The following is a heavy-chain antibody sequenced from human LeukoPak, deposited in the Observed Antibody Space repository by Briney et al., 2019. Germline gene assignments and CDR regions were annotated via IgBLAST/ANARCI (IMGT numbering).Heavy chain of an antibody. J-gene: IGHJ4*02. V-gene: IGHV1-18*01. Sequence: ASVKVSCKASGYTFINYGINWVRQAPGQGLEWVGWITPYNGNTNYAQKLQGRVTMTTDTSTSTAYMELRSLRPDDTAMYYCARRGVYYYDSSGRANYYFDYWGQGTLVPVSS. CDR2: ITPYNGNT. CDR3: ARRGVYYYDSSGRANYYFDY. CDR1: GYTFINYG. D-gene: IGHD3-22*01.